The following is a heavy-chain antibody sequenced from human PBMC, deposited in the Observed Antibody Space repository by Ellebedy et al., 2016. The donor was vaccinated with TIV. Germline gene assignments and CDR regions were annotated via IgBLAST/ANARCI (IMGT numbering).Heavy chain of an antibody. CDR1: GDSISSSPYH. Sequence: MPSETLSLTCTVSGDSISSSPYHWGWIRQPPGKGLEWIGSISYSGDTFYSPSLKSRVTISVDTSNNHFSLKLSSVTAADTAVYHCSWDCSSSTCRGGYWGRGSLVTVSS. J-gene: IGHJ4*02. CDR2: ISYSGDT. D-gene: IGHD2-2*01. CDR3: SWDCSSSTCRGGY. V-gene: IGHV4-39*02.